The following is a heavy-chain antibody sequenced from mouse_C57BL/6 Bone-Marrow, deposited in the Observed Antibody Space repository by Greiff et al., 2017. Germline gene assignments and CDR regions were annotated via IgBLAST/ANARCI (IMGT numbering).Heavy chain of an antibody. CDR2: INPSSGYT. Sequence: VKLQESGAELARPGASVKMSCKASGYTFTSYTMHWVKQRPGQGLEWIGYINPSSGYTKYNQKFKDKATLTADKSSSTAYMQLSSLTSEDSAVYYCAREFYYYGSSLYYYAMDYWGQGTSVTVSS. D-gene: IGHD1-1*01. V-gene: IGHV1-4*01. CDR1: GYTFTSYT. J-gene: IGHJ4*01. CDR3: AREFYYYGSSLYYYAMDY.